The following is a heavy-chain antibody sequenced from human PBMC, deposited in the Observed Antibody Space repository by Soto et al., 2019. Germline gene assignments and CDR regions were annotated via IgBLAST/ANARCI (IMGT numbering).Heavy chain of an antibody. CDR2: ISGSGGST. D-gene: IGHD3-3*01. Sequence: PGGSLRLSCAASGFTFSSYAMSWVRQAPGKGLEWVSSISGSGGSTYHADSVKGRFTISRDNSKNTLYLQMNSLRVEDTAVYYCAKRWGNRFLEPRDYFDYWGQGTLVTVYS. CDR3: AKRWGNRFLEPRDYFDY. CDR1: GFTFSSYA. V-gene: IGHV3-23*01. J-gene: IGHJ4*02.